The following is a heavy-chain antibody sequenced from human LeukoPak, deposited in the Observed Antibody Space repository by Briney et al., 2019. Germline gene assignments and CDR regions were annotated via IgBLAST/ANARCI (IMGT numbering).Heavy chain of an antibody. CDR2: INEDGSTT. CDR1: GFTFSSYW. D-gene: IGHD1-26*01. CDR3: ARDLGGRSGY. V-gene: IGHV3-74*01. J-gene: IGHJ4*02. Sequence: GGSLRLSCAASGFTFSSYWMHWVRQAPGKGLVWVSRINEDGSTTNYADSVKGRFTISRDNAKNTLYLQMDSLRAEDTAVYYCARDLGGRSGYWGQGTLVTVSS.